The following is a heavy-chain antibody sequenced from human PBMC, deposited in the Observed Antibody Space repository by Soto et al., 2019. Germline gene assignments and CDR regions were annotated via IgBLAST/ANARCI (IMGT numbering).Heavy chain of an antibody. D-gene: IGHD3-10*01. J-gene: IGHJ3*02. CDR2: IYYSGST. V-gene: IGHV4-31*03. CDR3: ARALRPYYYGSGSYFDI. CDR1: GGSISSGGYY. Sequence: QVQLQESGPGLVKPSQTLSLTCTVSGGSISSGGYYWSWIRQHPGKGLEWIGYIYYSGSTYYNPYLSSRVTISVDTSKNQFSLKLSSVTAADTAVYYCARALRPYYYGSGSYFDIWGQGTMVTVSS.